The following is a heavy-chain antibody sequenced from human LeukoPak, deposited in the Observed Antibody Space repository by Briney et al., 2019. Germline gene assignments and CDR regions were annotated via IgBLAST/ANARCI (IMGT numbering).Heavy chain of an antibody. CDR3: ARSYYYDSSPLVAFDI. Sequence: PSETLSLTCTVSGYSISSGYYWGWIRQPPGKGLEWIGSIYHSGSTYYNPSLKSRVTISVDTSKNQFSLKLSSVTAADTAVYYCARSYYYDSSPLVAFDIWGQGTMVTVSS. J-gene: IGHJ3*02. V-gene: IGHV4-38-2*02. CDR2: IYHSGST. CDR1: GYSISSGYY. D-gene: IGHD3-22*01.